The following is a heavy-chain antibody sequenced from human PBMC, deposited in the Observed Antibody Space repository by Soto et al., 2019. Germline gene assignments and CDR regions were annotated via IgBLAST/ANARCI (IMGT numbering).Heavy chain of an antibody. CDR1: GGSISSGDYY. CDR2: IYYSGST. V-gene: IGHV4-30-4*01. CDR3: ARVIAVAGTTGDYYYYYGMDV. D-gene: IGHD6-19*01. Sequence: SETLSLTCTVSGGSISSGDYYWSWIRQPPGKGLEWIGYIYYSGSTYYNPSLKSRVTISVDTSKNQFSLKLSSVTAADTAVYYCARVIAVAGTTGDYYYYYGMDVWGQGTTVTVSS. J-gene: IGHJ6*02.